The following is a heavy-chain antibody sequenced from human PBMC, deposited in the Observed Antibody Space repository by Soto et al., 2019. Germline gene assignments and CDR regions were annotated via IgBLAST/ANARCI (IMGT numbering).Heavy chain of an antibody. CDR1: GFTFSAYA. CDR3: AKDGMYSYGSGSLWYLDY. Sequence: EVQLLQSGGDLVQPGGSLRLSCAASGFTFSAYAMSWVRQAPGKGLEWVSAISGSGHRTYYADSVKGRFTISRDSSDNTLYMQMNSLSGEDTAIYYCAKDGMYSYGSGSLWYLDYWGQGTLVIVSS. CDR2: ISGSGHRT. V-gene: IGHV3-23*01. D-gene: IGHD3-10*01. J-gene: IGHJ4*02.